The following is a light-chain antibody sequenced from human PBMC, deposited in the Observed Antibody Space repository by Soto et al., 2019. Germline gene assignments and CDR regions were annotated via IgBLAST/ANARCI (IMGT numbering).Light chain of an antibody. CDR2: DAS. Sequence: VVLTQSQATLSLSPGERATLSCRASQSVSSYLAWYQQKPGQAPRLLIYDASNRATGIPARFSGSGSGTDFTLTISSLEPEDLAVYYCQQRSNWPITFGQGTRLEIK. CDR3: QQRSNWPIT. V-gene: IGKV3-11*01. J-gene: IGKJ5*01. CDR1: QSVSSY.